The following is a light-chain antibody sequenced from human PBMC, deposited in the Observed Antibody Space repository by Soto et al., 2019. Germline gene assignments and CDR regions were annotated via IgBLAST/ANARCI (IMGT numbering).Light chain of an antibody. CDR1: SSNIGSNI. V-gene: IGLV1-44*01. Sequence: QSVLTQPPSASGTPGQRVTISCSGSSSNIGSNIVNWYQQLPGTAPKLLIYSNNQRPSGVPDRFSGSKSGTSASLAISGLQSKDEADYYCAAWDDSLNGVVFGGGTKLTV. CDR2: SNN. J-gene: IGLJ2*01. CDR3: AAWDDSLNGVV.